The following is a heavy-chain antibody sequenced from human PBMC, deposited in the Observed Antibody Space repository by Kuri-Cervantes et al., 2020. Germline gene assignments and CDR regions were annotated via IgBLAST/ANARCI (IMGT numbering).Heavy chain of an antibody. CDR3: ARDSLSCAFDI. CDR1: GYSISSGYY. CDR2: TYHSGST. V-gene: IGHV4-38-2*02. Sequence: SETLSLTCTVSGYSISSGYYWGWIRQPPGKGLEWIGSTYHSGSTYYNPSLKSRVTISVDTSKNQFSLKLSSVTAADTAVYYCARDSLSCAFDIWGQGTMVTVSS. J-gene: IGHJ3*02.